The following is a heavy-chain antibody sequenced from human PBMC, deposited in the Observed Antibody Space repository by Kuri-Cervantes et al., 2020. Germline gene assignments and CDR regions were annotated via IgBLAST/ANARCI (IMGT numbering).Heavy chain of an antibody. D-gene: IGHD4-11*01. CDR3: TTDPDYRVNYYYYYGMDV. V-gene: IGHV3-15*01. CDR1: GFTFSNAW. J-gene: IGHJ6*02. CDR2: IKGKTDGGTT. Sequence: GKSLKISCAASGFTFSNAWMSWVRQAPGKGLEWVGRIKGKTDGGTTDYAAPVKGRFTISRDDSKNTLYLQMNSLKTEDTAVYYCTTDPDYRVNYYYYYGMDVWGQGTTVTVSS.